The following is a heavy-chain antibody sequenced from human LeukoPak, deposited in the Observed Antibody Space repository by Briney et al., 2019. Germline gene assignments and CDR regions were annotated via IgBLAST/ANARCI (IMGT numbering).Heavy chain of an antibody. J-gene: IGHJ3*02. V-gene: IGHV4-4*07. Sequence: SETLSLTCTVSGGSVSSYYWSWIRQPAGKGLEWIGRIYTSGSTNYNPSLKSRVTMSVDTSKNQFSLKLSSVTAADTAVYYCARALVVPAAIGAFDIWGQGTMVTVSS. CDR3: ARALVVPAAIGAFDI. CDR1: GGSVSSYY. CDR2: IYTSGST. D-gene: IGHD2-2*01.